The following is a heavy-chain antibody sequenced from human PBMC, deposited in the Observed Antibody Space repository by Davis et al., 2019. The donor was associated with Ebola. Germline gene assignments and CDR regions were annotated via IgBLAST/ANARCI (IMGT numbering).Heavy chain of an antibody. V-gene: IGHV4-34*01. J-gene: IGHJ4*02. Sequence: GSLRLSCAVYGGSFSGYYWSWIRQPPGKGLEWIGSIYYSGSTYYNPSLKSRVTISVDTSKNQFSLKLSSVTAADTAVYYCATGWNFDYWGQGTLVTVSS. CDR1: GGSFSGYY. D-gene: IGHD6-19*01. CDR3: ATGWNFDY. CDR2: IYYSGST.